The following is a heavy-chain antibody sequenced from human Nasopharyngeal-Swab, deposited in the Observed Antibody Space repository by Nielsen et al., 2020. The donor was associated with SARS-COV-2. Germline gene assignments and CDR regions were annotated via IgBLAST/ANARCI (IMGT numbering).Heavy chain of an antibody. Sequence: ASVKVSCKASGYTFTSYAMHWVRQAPGQRLEWMGWINAGNGNTKYSQKFQGRVTITADKSTSTAYMELSSLRSEDTAVYYCARALWVGYDILTGYYGGAYYYYMDVWGKGTTVTVSS. CDR2: INAGNGNT. J-gene: IGHJ6*03. CDR3: ARALWVGYDILTGYYGGAYYYYMDV. D-gene: IGHD3-9*01. CDR1: GYTFTSYA. V-gene: IGHV1-3*01.